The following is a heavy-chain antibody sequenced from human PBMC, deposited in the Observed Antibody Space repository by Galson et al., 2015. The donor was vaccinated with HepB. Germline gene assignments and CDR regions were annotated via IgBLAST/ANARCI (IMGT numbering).Heavy chain of an antibody. D-gene: IGHD6-25*01. CDR1: GDSVSSNSAA. J-gene: IGHJ4*02. CDR2: TYYRSKWYN. V-gene: IGHV6-1*01. Sequence: CAISGDSVSSNSAAWSWIRQSPSRGLEWLGRTYYRSKWYNDYALSVKSRITINPDTSKNQFSLQLDSVTPEDRAVYYCARHRGYSSGCFDFWGQGTLVTVSS. CDR3: ARHRGYSSGCFDF.